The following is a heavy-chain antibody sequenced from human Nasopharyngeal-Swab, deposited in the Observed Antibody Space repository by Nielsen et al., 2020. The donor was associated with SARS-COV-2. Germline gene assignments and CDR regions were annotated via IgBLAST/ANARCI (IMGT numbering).Heavy chain of an antibody. V-gene: IGHV1-2*02. CDR3: AWGSTSSPPYYYYYGMDV. CDR2: INPNSGGT. D-gene: IGHD2-2*01. CDR1: GYTFTGYC. Sequence: ASVQVSCKASGYTFTGYCMHWVRQAPAQGLEWMGWINPNSGGTNYAQKFQGRATMTRDTSISTAYMELSRLRSDDTAVYYCAWGSTSSPPYYYYYGMDVWGQGTTVTVSS. J-gene: IGHJ6*02.